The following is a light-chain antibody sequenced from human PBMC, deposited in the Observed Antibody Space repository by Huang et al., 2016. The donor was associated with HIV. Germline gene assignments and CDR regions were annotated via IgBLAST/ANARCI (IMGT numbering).Light chain of an antibody. CDR1: QSLLHSNGYNF. Sequence: IVMTQSPLSLPVTPGEPASISCRSSQSLLHSNGYNFLGWYLQKPGQSPQLLIYLGSNRASGVPDRFSGSGSGTDFTLKISRVEAEDVGVYYCMQALQTPFTFGPGTKVDIK. V-gene: IGKV2-28*01. J-gene: IGKJ3*01. CDR3: MQALQTPFT. CDR2: LGS.